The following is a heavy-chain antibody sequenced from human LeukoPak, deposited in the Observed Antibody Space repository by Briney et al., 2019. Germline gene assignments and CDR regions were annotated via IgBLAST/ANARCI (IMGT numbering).Heavy chain of an antibody. Sequence: PSETLSLTCTVSGGSISSYYWSWIRQPAGKGLEWIGCIYSSGNTNYNPSLKSRLTMSVDTSKTQFSLKLSSVTAADTAVYYCARDQFLGYCSSTSCSNWFDPWGQGTLVTVSS. CDR2: IYSSGNT. CDR1: GGSISSYY. D-gene: IGHD2-2*01. J-gene: IGHJ5*02. CDR3: ARDQFLGYCSSTSCSNWFDP. V-gene: IGHV4-4*07.